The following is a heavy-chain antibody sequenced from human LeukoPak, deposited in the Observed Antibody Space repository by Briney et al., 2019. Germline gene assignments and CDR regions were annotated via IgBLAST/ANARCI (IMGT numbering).Heavy chain of an antibody. J-gene: IGHJ4*02. D-gene: IGHD3-22*01. V-gene: IGHV4-59*01. Sequence: ETLSLTCTVSGGSISSYYWSWIRQPPGKGLEWIGYIYYSGSTNYNPSLKSRVTISVDTSKNQFSLKLSSVTAADTAVYYCAKALRYYYDSSGYYNYWGQGTLVTVSS. CDR1: GGSISSYY. CDR3: AKALRYYYDSSGYYNY. CDR2: IYYSGST.